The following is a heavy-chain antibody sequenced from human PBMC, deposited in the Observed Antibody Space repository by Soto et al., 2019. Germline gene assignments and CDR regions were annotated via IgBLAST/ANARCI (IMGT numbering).Heavy chain of an antibody. J-gene: IGHJ6*02. CDR2: ISSSSTI. CDR3: ARDRQTYGMDV. Sequence: GGSLRLSCAASGFTFSSYSMNWVRQAPGKGLEWVSYISSSSTIYYADSVKGRFTISRDNAKNSLYLQMNSLRDEDTAVYYCARDRQTYGMDVWGQGTTVTVSS. CDR1: GFTFSSYS. V-gene: IGHV3-48*02.